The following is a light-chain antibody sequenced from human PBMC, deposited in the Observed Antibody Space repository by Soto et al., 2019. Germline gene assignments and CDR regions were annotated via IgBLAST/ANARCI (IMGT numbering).Light chain of an antibody. J-gene: IGKJ2*01. V-gene: IGKV3-15*01. CDR2: SAS. CDR1: QSVSSK. Sequence: EIVMTQSPATLSVSPGERATLSCRASQSVSSKLAWYQQKPGQAPRLLIYSASTRATGIPARFSGSGSGTEFTLTISSLESEDFAVYYCQQYINGYTFGQGTKLEIK. CDR3: QQYINGYT.